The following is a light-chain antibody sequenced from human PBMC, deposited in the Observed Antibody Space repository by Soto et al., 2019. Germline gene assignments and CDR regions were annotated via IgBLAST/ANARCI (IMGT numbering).Light chain of an antibody. J-gene: IGKJ1*01. CDR2: KAS. V-gene: IGKV1-5*03. CDR1: QFITTW. Sequence: DLQMTQSPSTLSASVGDRVTISCRASQFITTWLAWYQQKPGKAPKLLIYKASSLESGVPSRFSGSGSGTDFTLTITSLQPDDFATYYCQQYDSYPWTFGRGTKVEIK. CDR3: QQYDSYPWT.